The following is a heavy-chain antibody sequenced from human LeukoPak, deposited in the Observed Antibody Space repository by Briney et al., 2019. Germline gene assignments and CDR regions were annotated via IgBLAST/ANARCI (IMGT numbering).Heavy chain of an antibody. CDR2: INHSGST. Sequence: SETLSLTCAVYGGSFSGYYWSWIRQPPGKGLEWIGEINHSGSTNYNPSLKSRVTISVDTSKNQFSLKLSSVTAADTAVYYCARDSVAAKDYFDYWGQGTLVTVSS. J-gene: IGHJ4*02. V-gene: IGHV4-34*01. CDR1: GGSFSGYY. CDR3: ARDSVAAKDYFDY. D-gene: IGHD2-15*01.